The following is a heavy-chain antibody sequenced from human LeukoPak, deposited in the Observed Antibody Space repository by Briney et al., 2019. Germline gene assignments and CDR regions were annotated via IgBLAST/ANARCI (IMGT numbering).Heavy chain of an antibody. CDR2: IYNGGTT. Sequence: PSQTLSLTCTVSDGSISGDNYYWSWIRQLPRKGLEWIGYIYNGGTTYYNPSLKSRVIISVDTSKNQFSLKLKSVTAADTAMYYCARGARFFAYYDYWGQGTLVTVSS. V-gene: IGHV4-31*03. J-gene: IGHJ4*02. D-gene: IGHD2-21*01. CDR3: ARGARFFAYYDY. CDR1: DGSISGDNYY.